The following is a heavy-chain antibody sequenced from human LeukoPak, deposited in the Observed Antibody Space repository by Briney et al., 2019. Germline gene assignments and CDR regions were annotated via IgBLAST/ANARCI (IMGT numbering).Heavy chain of an antibody. D-gene: IGHD6-19*01. CDR3: ARESTTVAGTFDY. CDR2: INNSGST. V-gene: IGHV4-34*01. Sequence: SETLSLTCAVYGGSFSGYYWSWIRQTPGEGLEWIGEINNSGSTNYTPSLKSRVTISVDTSKNQFSLKLSSVTAADTAMYYCARESTTVAGTFDYWGQGTLVTVSS. J-gene: IGHJ4*02. CDR1: GGSFSGYY.